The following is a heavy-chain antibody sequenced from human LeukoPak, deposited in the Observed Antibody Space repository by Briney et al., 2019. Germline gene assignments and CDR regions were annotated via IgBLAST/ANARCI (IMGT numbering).Heavy chain of an antibody. CDR2: INHSGST. CDR1: GGSFSGYY. V-gene: IGHV4-34*01. J-gene: IGHJ6*02. CDR3: ARQETSDVWDHYYGMDV. D-gene: IGHD1-26*01. Sequence: SETLSLTCAVYGGSFSGYYWSWIRQPPGKGLEWIGEINHSGSTYYNPSLKSRVTISVDTSKNQFSLKLSSVTAADTAVYYCARQETSDVWDHYYGMDVWGQGTAVTVSS.